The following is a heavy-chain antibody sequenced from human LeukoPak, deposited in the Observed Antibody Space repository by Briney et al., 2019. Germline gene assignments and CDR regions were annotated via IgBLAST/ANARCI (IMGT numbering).Heavy chain of an antibody. CDR1: GGTFSSYA. CDR3: ARDSLTLLDY. J-gene: IGHJ4*02. CDR2: IIPILGIA. Sequence: WASVKVSCKASGGTFSSYAISWVRQAPGQGLEWMGRIIPILGIANYAQKFQGRVTMTRDTSTSTVYMELSSLRSEDTAVYYCARDSLTLLDYWGQGTLVTVSS. V-gene: IGHV1-69*04.